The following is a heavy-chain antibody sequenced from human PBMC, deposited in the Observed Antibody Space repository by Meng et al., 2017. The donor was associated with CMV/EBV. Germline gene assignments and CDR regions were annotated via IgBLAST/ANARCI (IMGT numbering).Heavy chain of an antibody. CDR3: ARGTYRYDFWSGPMGL. Sequence: GESLKISCAASGFTFSSYEMNWVRQAPGKGLEWVSYISSSGSTIYYADSVKGRFTISRDNAKNSLYLQMNSLRAEDTAVYYCARGTYRYDFWSGPMGLWGQGTLVTVSS. J-gene: IGHJ4*02. D-gene: IGHD3-3*01. CDR2: ISSSGSTI. V-gene: IGHV3-48*03. CDR1: GFTFSSYE.